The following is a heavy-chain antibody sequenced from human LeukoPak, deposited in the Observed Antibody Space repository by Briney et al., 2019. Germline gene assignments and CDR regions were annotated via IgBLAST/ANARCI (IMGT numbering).Heavy chain of an antibody. CDR2: ISAYNGNT. CDR1: GYTFTSYG. J-gene: IGHJ4*02. CDR3: ARVRSGYAILTPPYYFDY. Sequence: ASVKVSCKASGYTFTSYGISWVRQAPGQGLEWMGWISAYNGNTNYAQKLQGRVTMTTDTSTSTAYMELRSLRSDDTAVYYCARVRSGYAILTPPYYFDYWGQGPLVTVSS. V-gene: IGHV1-18*01. D-gene: IGHD3-9*01.